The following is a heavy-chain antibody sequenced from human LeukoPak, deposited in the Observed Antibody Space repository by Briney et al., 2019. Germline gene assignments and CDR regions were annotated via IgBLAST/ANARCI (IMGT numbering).Heavy chain of an antibody. CDR3: ARDGWFGDYNWFDP. CDR1: GFTFSSYS. D-gene: IGHD3-10*01. V-gene: IGHV3-48*01. CDR2: ISSASNTI. Sequence: GGPLRLSCAASGFTFSSYSMNWVRQAPGKGLEWVSYISSASNTIYYADSVKGGFTISRDNAKNSLYLQMNSLRAEDTAMYYCARDGWFGDYNWFDPWGQGTLVTVSS. J-gene: IGHJ5*02.